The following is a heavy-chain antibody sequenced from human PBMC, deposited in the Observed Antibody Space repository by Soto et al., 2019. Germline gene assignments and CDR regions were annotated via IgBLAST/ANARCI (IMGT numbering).Heavy chain of an antibody. CDR3: ARARLDNPALDY. Sequence: QVQLVESGGGVVQPGRSLRLSCAASGFTFSSYAMHWVRQAPGKGLEWVAVISYDGSNKYYADSVKGRFTISRDNSKNTRYLQMNSLRAEDTAVYYWARARLDNPALDYWGQGTLVTVSS. D-gene: IGHD2-2*01. V-gene: IGHV3-30-3*01. J-gene: IGHJ4*02. CDR2: ISYDGSNK. CDR1: GFTFSSYA.